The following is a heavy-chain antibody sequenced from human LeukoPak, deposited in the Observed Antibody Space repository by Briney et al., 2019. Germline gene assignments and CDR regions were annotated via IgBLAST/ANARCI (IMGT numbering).Heavy chain of an antibody. D-gene: IGHD2-21*01. CDR1: GFTVSSTY. J-gene: IGHJ4*02. CDR2: IYSSGAT. Sequence: TGGSLRLSCAAFGFTVSSTYMTWVRQAPGKGLEWVSVIYSSGATSYADSVKGRFTISRDNSENTLHLQMSSLRVEDTAVYYCAREASLWTNFEYWGQGTLVTVAS. V-gene: IGHV3-53*01. CDR3: AREASLWTNFEY.